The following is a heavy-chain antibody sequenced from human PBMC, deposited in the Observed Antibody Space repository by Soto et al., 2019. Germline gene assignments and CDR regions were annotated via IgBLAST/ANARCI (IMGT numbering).Heavy chain of an antibody. J-gene: IGHJ6*04. Sequence: GESLKISCKGSGYSFTSYWISWVRQMPGKGLGWMGRIDPSDSYTNYSPSFQGHVTISADKSISTAYLQWSSLKASDTAMYYCARDAPRIYSSFNYYYGMDVWRKGTTVTVSS. D-gene: IGHD5-18*01. CDR2: IDPSDSYT. V-gene: IGHV5-10-1*01. CDR1: GYSFTSYW. CDR3: ARDAPRIYSSFNYYYGMDV.